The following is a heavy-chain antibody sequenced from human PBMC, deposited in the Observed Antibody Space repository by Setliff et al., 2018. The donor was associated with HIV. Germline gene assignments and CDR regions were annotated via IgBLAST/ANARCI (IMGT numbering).Heavy chain of an antibody. CDR2: ILSTGERT. J-gene: IGHJ3*01. Sequence: PGGSLRLSCAGSDSGDSGFIFSDYFMTWVRQAPGEGLEWVSAILSTGERTFYADSVKGRFTISRDNSKNTLFLQMDSLRAEDTALYYCAKQRYYDGNDGFDVWGQGTMVTVSS. V-gene: IGHV3-23*01. CDR3: AKQRYYDGNDGFDV. CDR1: GFIFSDYF. D-gene: IGHD3-3*01.